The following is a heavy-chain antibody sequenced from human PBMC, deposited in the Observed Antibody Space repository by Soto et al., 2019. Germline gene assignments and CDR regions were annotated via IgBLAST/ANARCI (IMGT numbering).Heavy chain of an antibody. J-gene: IGHJ5*02. Sequence: SETLSLTCSVSGGSMGSSDYYWGWIRQPPNKGLEWIGSMHYSGSTFYNPSLKSRVTISVDTSKNQFSLKLTSVTAADTAVYYCARPGYSSSWYWFDPWGQGTLVTVSS. D-gene: IGHD6-13*01. CDR3: ARPGYSSSWYWFDP. CDR2: MHYSGST. CDR1: GGSMGSSDYY. V-gene: IGHV4-39*01.